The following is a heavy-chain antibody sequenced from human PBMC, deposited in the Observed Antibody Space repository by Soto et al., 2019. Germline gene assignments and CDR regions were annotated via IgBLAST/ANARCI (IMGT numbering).Heavy chain of an antibody. J-gene: IGHJ6*02. Sequence: QVQLQESGPGLVKPSETLSLTCTVSGGSVSSGSYYWSWIRQPPGKGLEWIGYIYYSGSTNYNPPPQSRVTISVATSKNQCSLKLSSVTAADTAVYYCARGIEGWYQGRYYYGMDVWGQGTTVTVSS. CDR1: GGSVSSGSYY. D-gene: IGHD6-19*01. V-gene: IGHV4-61*01. CDR3: ARGIEGWYQGRYYYGMDV. CDR2: IYYSGST.